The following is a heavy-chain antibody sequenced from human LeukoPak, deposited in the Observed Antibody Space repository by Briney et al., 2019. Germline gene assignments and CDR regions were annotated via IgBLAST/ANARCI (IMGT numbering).Heavy chain of an antibody. CDR3: ASTQYYYYDSSGYFDY. J-gene: IGHJ4*02. D-gene: IGHD3-22*01. Sequence: PSETLSLTCTVSGGSISSYYWSWIRQPPGKGLEWIGYIYYSGSTNYNPSLKSRVTISVDTSKNQFSLKLSSVTAPDKAVYYCASTQYYYYDSSGYFDYWGQGTLVTVSS. V-gene: IGHV4-59*08. CDR1: GGSISSYY. CDR2: IYYSGST.